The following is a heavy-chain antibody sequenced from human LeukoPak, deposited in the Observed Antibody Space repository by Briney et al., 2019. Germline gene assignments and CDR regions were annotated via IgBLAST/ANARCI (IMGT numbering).Heavy chain of an antibody. CDR3: AKDFGRVVPAAIQPFDY. CDR1: GFTFSSYA. CDR2: ISGSGGST. V-gene: IGHV3-23*01. Sequence: PGGSLRLSCAASGFTFSSYAVSWVRQAPGKGLEWVSAISGSGGSTYYADSVKGRFTISRDNSKNTLHLQMNSLRAEDTAVYYCAKDFGRVVPAAIQPFDYWGQGTLVTVSS. J-gene: IGHJ4*02. D-gene: IGHD2-2*02.